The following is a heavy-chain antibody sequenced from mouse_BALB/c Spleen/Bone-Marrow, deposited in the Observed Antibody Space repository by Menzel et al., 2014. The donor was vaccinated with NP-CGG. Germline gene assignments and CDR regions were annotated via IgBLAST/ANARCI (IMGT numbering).Heavy chain of an antibody. D-gene: IGHD2-4*01. V-gene: IGHV5-9-3*01. Sequence: EVQRVESGGGLVKPGGSLKLSCAASGFTFSSYAMSWVRQTPEKRLEWVATISSGGSYTYYPDSVKGRFTIPRDNAKNTLYLQMSSLRSEDTAMYYCARHGITRLLDYWGQGTTLTVSS. CDR2: ISSGGSYT. CDR3: ARHGITRLLDY. J-gene: IGHJ2*01. CDR1: GFTFSSYA.